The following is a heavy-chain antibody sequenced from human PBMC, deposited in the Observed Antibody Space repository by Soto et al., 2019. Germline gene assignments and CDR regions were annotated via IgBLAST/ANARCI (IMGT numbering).Heavy chain of an antibody. CDR3: AKDHYGEDRLYYYYGMDV. V-gene: IGHV3-23*01. CDR1: GFTFSSYA. J-gene: IGHJ6*02. Sequence: EVQLSESGGGLVQPGGSLRLSCAASGFTFSSYAMSWVRQAPGKGLEWVSAISGGDGSTYYADSVQGRFTISRDNSKNTLYLQMNSLRADDTAVYYCAKDHYGEDRLYYYYGMDVWGQGTTVTVSS. D-gene: IGHD4-17*01. CDR2: ISGGDGST.